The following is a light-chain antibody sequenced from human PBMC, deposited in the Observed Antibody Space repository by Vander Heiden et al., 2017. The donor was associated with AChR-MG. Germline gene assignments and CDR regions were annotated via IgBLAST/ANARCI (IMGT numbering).Light chain of an antibody. CDR1: QSVVKNF. V-gene: IGKV3-20*01. Sequence: ETVLTPSPGTLSLSPGERATLSCRASQSVVKNFLAWYQQKPGQAPRLLMYGAFSRATGIPDGFSGSGSGTDFTLTISRLEAEDFAVYYCRQYGILPLTFGGGTKVEIK. J-gene: IGKJ4*01. CDR2: GAF. CDR3: RQYGILPLT.